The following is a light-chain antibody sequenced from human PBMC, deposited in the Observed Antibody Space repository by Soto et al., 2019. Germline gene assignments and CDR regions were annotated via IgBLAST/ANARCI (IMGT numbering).Light chain of an antibody. CDR2: STD. CDR3: FIYYGEAVM. J-gene: IGLJ3*02. V-gene: IGLV7-43*01. CDR1: IGAVTSGHY. Sequence: QAVVTQEPSLTVSPGGTVTLTCASNIGAVTSGHYTNWLQQKPGQAPRALIYSTDTKHSWTPARFSGSLLGGKAALTLSGAQPEDEADYYCFIYYGEAVMFGGGTKLTVL.